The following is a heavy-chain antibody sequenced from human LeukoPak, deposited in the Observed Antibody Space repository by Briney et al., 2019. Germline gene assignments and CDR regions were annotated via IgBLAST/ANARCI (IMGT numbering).Heavy chain of an antibody. CDR2: MNPNSGNT. CDR3: ARGTGYGSGSRDY. V-gene: IGHV1-8*01. Sequence: ASVTVSCKASGYTFTSYDINWVRQAAGQGLEWMGWMNPNSGNTGCAQKFQGRVTMTRNISISTAYMELSSLKSEDTAMYYCARGTGYGSGSRDYWGQGTLVTVSS. J-gene: IGHJ4*02. CDR1: GYTFTSYD. D-gene: IGHD3-10*01.